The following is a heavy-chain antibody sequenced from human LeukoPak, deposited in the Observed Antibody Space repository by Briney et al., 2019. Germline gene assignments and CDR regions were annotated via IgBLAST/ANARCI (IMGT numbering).Heavy chain of an antibody. CDR3: ARVDWGSGYFDY. CDR2: ISSSGSII. CDR1: GFTFSNYN. J-gene: IGHJ4*02. Sequence: PGGSLRLSCTTSGFTFSNYNINWVRQAPGKGLEWVSHISSSGSIIKYADSVKGRFTISRDNAKNTLYLQMNSLRADDTAVYYCARVDWGSGYFDYWGQGTLVTVSS. V-gene: IGHV3-48*01. D-gene: IGHD3-16*01.